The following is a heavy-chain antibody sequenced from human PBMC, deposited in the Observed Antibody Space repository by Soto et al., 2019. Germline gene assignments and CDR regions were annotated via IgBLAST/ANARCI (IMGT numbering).Heavy chain of an antibody. CDR2: INPNSGGT. CDR1: GYTFTGYY. V-gene: IGHV1-2*02. J-gene: IGHJ4*02. Sequence: ASVKVSCKASGYTFTGYYMHWVRQAPGQGLEWMGWINPNSGGTNYAQKFQGRVTMTRDTSISTAYMELSRLRSDDTAVYYCAREGLWTFRDYYGSGSTVEHKGRGQGDYWGQGTLVTVSS. CDR3: AREGLWTFRDYYGSGSTVEHKGRGQGDY. D-gene: IGHD3-10*01.